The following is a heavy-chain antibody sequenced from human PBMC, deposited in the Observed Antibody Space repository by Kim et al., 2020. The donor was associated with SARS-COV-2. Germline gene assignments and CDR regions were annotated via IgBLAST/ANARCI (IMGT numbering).Heavy chain of an antibody. Sequence: GGSLRLSCAASGFTFSSYAMHWVRQAPGKGLEWVAVISYDGSNKYYADSVKGRFTISRDNSKNTLYLQMNSLRAEDTAVYYCARGPMVRGPPGIWGQGTTVTVSS. D-gene: IGHD3-10*01. CDR1: GFTFSSYA. CDR2: ISYDGSNK. V-gene: IGHV3-30*04. CDR3: ARGPMVRGPPGI. J-gene: IGHJ6*02.